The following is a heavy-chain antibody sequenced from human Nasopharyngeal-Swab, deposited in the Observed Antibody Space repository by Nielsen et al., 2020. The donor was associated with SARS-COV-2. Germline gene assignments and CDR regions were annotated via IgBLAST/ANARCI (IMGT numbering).Heavy chain of an antibody. Sequence: GESLKISCAASGFNFRKFAMHWVRQAPGKGLEWVAVTRYDEYSKYYAGSVEGRFTISRDNSRNTLYLQMNSLRPDDTALYYCAKDKGRGISPVEGSLDIWGQGTMVTVSS. J-gene: IGHJ3*02. V-gene: IGHV3-30*02. CDR2: TRYDEYSK. D-gene: IGHD4-23*01. CDR1: GFNFRKFA. CDR3: AKDKGRGISPVEGSLDI.